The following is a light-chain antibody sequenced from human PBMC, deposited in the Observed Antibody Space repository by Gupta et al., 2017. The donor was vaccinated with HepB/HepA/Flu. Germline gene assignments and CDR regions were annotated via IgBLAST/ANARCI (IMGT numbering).Light chain of an antibody. CDR1: RSVNNY. CDR3: QQRGSWPRT. J-gene: IGKJ1*01. V-gene: IGKV3-11*01. Sequence: EIVLTQSPDTLSLSPGEGAALSCRASRSVNNYLVWHQQKPGQPPRLLIYDSSKRATGIPARFSGSGSGTDFTLTISSLEPEDSAVYYCQQRGSWPRTFGRGTRLEI. CDR2: DSS.